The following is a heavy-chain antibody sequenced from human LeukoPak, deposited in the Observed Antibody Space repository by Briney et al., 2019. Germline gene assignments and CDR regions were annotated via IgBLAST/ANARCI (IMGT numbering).Heavy chain of an antibody. CDR1: GGSVSSGYY. CDR3: ARGRVLLWFGELLPYNWFDP. Sequence: SETLSLTCTVSGGSVSSGYYWSWIRQPPGKGLEWIGEINHSGSTNYNPSLKSRVTISVDTSKNQFSLKLSSVTAADTAVYYCARGRVLLWFGELLPYNWFDPWGQGTLVTVSS. D-gene: IGHD3-10*01. V-gene: IGHV4-34*01. J-gene: IGHJ5*02. CDR2: INHSGST.